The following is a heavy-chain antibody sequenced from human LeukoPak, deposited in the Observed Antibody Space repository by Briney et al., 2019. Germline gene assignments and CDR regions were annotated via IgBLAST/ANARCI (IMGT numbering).Heavy chain of an antibody. J-gene: IGHJ3*02. CDR2: IYPGGGT. V-gene: IGHV3-53*01. Sequence: GGSLRLSCAASGFTVSNNYMIWVRQAPGKGLEWVSLIYPGGGTYHADPVKGRFTTSRDNSKNTLFLQMNSLRADDTAVYFCARGTGGNSAFDIWGQGTMVTVSS. D-gene: IGHD4-23*01. CDR1: GFTVSNNY. CDR3: ARGTGGNSAFDI.